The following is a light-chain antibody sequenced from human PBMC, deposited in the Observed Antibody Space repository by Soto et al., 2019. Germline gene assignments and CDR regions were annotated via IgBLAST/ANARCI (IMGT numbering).Light chain of an antibody. CDR2: DAS. CDR3: QQRSNWLALT. V-gene: IGKV3-11*01. J-gene: IGKJ4*01. Sequence: EIVLTQSPATRSLSPGERATLSCRASQSVSSYLAWYQQKPGQAPRLLIYDASNRATGIPARFSGSGSGTDFTLTISSLEPEDFAVYYCQQRSNWLALTFGGGTKVEIK. CDR1: QSVSSY.